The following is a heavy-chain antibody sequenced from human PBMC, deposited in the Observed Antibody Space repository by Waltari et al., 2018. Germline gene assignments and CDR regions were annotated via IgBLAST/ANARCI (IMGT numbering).Heavy chain of an antibody. Sequence: EVQLVESGGDLVQPGESLRLSCAASGFTFSRCWMTWVRQAPGKGLEWVGNIQQNGSEKWYADSVRGRFTISRDNAMNSLYLQMNSLRVEDTAVYYCARDLVATPPWGQGTLVTVSS. V-gene: IGHV3-7*01. D-gene: IGHD2-21*02. CDR3: ARDLVATPP. J-gene: IGHJ5*02. CDR1: GFTFSRCW. CDR2: IQQNGSEK.